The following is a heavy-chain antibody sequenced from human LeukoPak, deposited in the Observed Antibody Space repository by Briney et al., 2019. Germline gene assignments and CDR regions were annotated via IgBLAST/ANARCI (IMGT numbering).Heavy chain of an antibody. J-gene: IGHJ1*01. V-gene: IGHV3-7*01. CDR1: GFTFSSYW. CDR2: IKQDGSEK. Sequence: GGSLRLSCAASGFTFSSYWMSWVRQAPGKGLEWVANIKQDGSEKYYMDSVKGRFTISRDNAKNSLYLQMNSLRAEDTAVYYCTRGDLVGVTGRAYQHWGQGTLATASS. D-gene: IGHD1-26*01. CDR3: TRGDLVGVTGRAYQH.